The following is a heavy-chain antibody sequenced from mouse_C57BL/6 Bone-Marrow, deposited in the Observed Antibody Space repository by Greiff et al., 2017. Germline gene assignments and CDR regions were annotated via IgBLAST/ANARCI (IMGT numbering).Heavy chain of an antibody. Sequence: QVQLQQSGAELVRPGTSVKVSCKASGYAFTNYLIEWVKQRPGQGLEWIGVINPGSGGTNYNEKFKGKATLTADKSSSTADMQLSSLTSEDSAVYFCARGGLYEYDGGLAYWGQGTLVTVSA. CDR3: ARGGLYEYDGGLAY. V-gene: IGHV1-54*01. D-gene: IGHD2-4*01. CDR2: INPGSGGT. J-gene: IGHJ3*01. CDR1: GYAFTNYL.